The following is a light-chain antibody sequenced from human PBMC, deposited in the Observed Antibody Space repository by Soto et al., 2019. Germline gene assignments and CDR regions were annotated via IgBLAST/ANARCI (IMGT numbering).Light chain of an antibody. V-gene: IGKV3D-15*01. CDR1: QSVSSN. J-gene: IGKJ4*01. Sequence: EIVMTQSPATLSVSPGERATLSCRASQSVSSNLAWYQQKPGQAPRLLIYGASSRATGIPDRFSGSGSGTDFTLTISSLQPEDFATYYCHQLNNYPLTFGGGTKVDIK. CDR3: HQLNNYPLT. CDR2: GAS.